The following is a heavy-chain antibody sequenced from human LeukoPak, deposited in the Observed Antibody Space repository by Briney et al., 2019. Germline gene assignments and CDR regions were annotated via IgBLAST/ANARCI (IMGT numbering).Heavy chain of an antibody. V-gene: IGHV3-15*01. CDR3: TTDQRQWFWFSWFDP. CDR2: IKSKTDGGTT. J-gene: IGHJ5*02. Sequence: PGGSLRLSGAASGFTFINAWMSWVRQAPGKGLEWVGRIKSKTDGGTTDYAAPVKGRFTISRDDSKNTLYLQMNSLKTEDTAVYYCTTDQRQWFWFSWFDPWGQGTLVTVSS. CDR1: GFTFINAW. D-gene: IGHD3-10*01.